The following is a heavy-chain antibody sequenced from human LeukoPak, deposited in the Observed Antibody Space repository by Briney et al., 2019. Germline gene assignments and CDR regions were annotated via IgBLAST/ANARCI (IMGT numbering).Heavy chain of an antibody. CDR1: GFTFSSYS. CDR2: ISSSSSYI. CDR3: TTDDFWSGYFQGIREVFDY. D-gene: IGHD3-3*01. Sequence: GGSLRLSCAASGFTFSSYSMNWVRQAPGKGLEWVSSISSSSSYIYYADSVKGRFTISRDNAKNSLYLQMNSLKTEDTAVYYCTTDDFWSGYFQGIREVFDYWGQGTLVTVSS. J-gene: IGHJ4*02. V-gene: IGHV3-21*03.